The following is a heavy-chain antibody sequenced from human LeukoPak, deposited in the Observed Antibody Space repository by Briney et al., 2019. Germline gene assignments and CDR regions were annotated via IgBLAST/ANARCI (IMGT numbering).Heavy chain of an antibody. J-gene: IGHJ4*02. CDR1: GFTFINYA. V-gene: IGHV3-23*01. CDR2: ISDSGNSI. Sequence: GGSLRLSCAASGFTFINYAMTWVRQAPGKGLEWVSAISDSGNSIYYADSVKGRFTVSRDSSKNTLYLHMSSLTAEDTAVYYCAKSVDYGDYFDYWGQGTTVTVSS. CDR3: AKSVDYGDYFDY. D-gene: IGHD4-17*01.